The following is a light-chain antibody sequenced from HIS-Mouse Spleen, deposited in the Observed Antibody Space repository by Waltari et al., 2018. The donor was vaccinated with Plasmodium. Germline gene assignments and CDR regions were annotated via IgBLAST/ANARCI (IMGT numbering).Light chain of an antibody. V-gene: IGKV1-12*01. CDR1: QGISGW. Sequence: DIQMTQSPSSLSASVGDRVTITCRASQGISGWLTGYQHKPGKAPKLLIYGASSWQSGVPSRFSGSGPGTGFTLNITSLQPEDFATYYCQQANSFPWAFGQGTKVEIK. CDR2: GAS. J-gene: IGKJ1*01. CDR3: QQANSFPWA.